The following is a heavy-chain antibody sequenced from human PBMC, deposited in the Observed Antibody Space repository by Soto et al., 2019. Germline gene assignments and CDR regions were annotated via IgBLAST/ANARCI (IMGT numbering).Heavy chain of an antibody. Sequence: ASVKVSCKASGYTFTSYDINWVRQATGQGLEWMGWVNPNSGNTGYAQKFQGRVTMTRNTSISTAYMELSSLRSEDTAVYYCARDRSSPTNYYDTSGYYALHYWGQGTLVTVSS. J-gene: IGHJ4*02. D-gene: IGHD3-22*01. CDR2: VNPNSGNT. CDR1: GYTFTSYD. V-gene: IGHV1-8*01. CDR3: ARDRSSPTNYYDTSGYYALHY.